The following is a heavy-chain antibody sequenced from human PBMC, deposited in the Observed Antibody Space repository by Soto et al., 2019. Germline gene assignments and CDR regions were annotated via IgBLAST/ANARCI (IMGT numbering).Heavy chain of an antibody. D-gene: IGHD2-8*01. J-gene: IGHJ4*02. CDR2: INPSGGST. CDR3: ARPPYPGCINAVCYPLDY. Sequence: QVQLVQSGAEVKKPGASVKISCKASGYTFTSYYMHWVRQAPGQGLAWMGIINPSGGSTNYAQKLQGIVAMTRDTSTSTVYLELNSLRSEDTAVYYCARPPYPGCINAVCYPLDYWGQGTRVTVSS. CDR1: GYTFTSYY. V-gene: IGHV1-46*01.